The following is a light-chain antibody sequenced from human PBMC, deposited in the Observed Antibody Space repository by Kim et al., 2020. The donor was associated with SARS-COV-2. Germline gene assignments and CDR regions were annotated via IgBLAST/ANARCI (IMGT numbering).Light chain of an antibody. J-gene: IGKJ1*01. CDR3: QQYKSYSPWT. Sequence: SVGDKVTFTCRASQSISSWLAWYQQKPGKAPKLLVYDDSSLQSGVPSRFSGSGSGTEFTLTISSMQPDDFATYYCQQYKSYSPWTFGQGTKVDIK. CDR2: DDS. CDR1: QSISSW. V-gene: IGKV1-5*01.